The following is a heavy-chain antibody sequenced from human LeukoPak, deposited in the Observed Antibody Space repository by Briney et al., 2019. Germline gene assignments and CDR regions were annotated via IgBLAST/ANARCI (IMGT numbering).Heavy chain of an antibody. CDR3: TGDVSEFDY. CDR1: GFTFGDYA. J-gene: IGHJ4*02. V-gene: IGHV3-49*04. Sequence: GGSLRLPCTASGFTFGDYAMSWVRQAPRKGLEWVGFIRSKAYGGTTEYAASVKGRFTISRDDSKSIAYLQMNSLKTEDTAVYYCTGDVSEFDYWGQGTLVTVSS. CDR2: IRSKAYGGTT. D-gene: IGHD2-21*02.